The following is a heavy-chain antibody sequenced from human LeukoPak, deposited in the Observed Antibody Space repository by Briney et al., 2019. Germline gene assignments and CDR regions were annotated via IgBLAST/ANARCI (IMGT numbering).Heavy chain of an antibody. CDR1: GGSVSSNSYY. CDR3: ARIPVAKTFDY. V-gene: IGHV4-61*01. J-gene: IGHJ4*02. Sequence: PSETLSLTCTVSGGSVSSNSYYWSWVRQPPGKGLEWIGFIDYTESANYNPSLKSRVTISLDTSKNQFSMKVMSVTAADTAVYYCARIPVAKTFDYWGQGTLVTVSS. D-gene: IGHD6-19*01. CDR2: IDYTESA.